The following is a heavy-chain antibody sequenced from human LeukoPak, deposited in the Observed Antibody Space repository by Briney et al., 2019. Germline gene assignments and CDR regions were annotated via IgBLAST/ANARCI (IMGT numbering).Heavy chain of an antibody. J-gene: IGHJ4*02. CDR1: GFIFSRYS. Sequence: GGSLRLSCAASGFIFSRYSMNWVRQAPGKGLEWVASKSVGSGLIYYAESVRGRFTVSRDNAKNSLYLQMKSLRADDTAVYYCAREFEGTASGAGYWGQGTLVTVSS. V-gene: IGHV3-21*01. CDR2: KSVGSGLI. D-gene: IGHD3-16*01. CDR3: AREFEGTASGAGY.